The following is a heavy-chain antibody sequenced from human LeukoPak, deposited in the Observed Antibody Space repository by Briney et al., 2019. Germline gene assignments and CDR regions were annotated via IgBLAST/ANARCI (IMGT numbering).Heavy chain of an antibody. D-gene: IGHD3-10*01. V-gene: IGHV1-2*02. CDR2: INPNSGGT. J-gene: IGHJ6*03. CDR3: ARELDYYGSGSYPSYYYYYMDV. Sequence: ASVKVSCKASGYTFTGYYMHWVRQAPGQGLEWMGWINPNSGGTNYAQKFQGRVTMTRDTSISTAYMELSRLRSDDTAVYYCARELDYYGSGSYPSYYYYYMDVGGKGTTVTVSS. CDR1: GYTFTGYY.